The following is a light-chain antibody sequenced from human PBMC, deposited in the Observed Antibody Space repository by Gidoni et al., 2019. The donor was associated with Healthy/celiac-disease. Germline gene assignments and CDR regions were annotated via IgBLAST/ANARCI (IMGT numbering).Light chain of an antibody. J-gene: IGKJ1*01. Sequence: EIVMTQSPATLSVSPGERATLSCRASQSVSSYLAWYQHKPGQAPRPLISGASTRATGIPARFSGSGSGTEFTLTINSLQSEDFAVYHCQHYKNWPRTFXXXTKVEI. CDR2: GAS. CDR3: QHYKNWPRT. CDR1: QSVSSY. V-gene: IGKV3-15*01.